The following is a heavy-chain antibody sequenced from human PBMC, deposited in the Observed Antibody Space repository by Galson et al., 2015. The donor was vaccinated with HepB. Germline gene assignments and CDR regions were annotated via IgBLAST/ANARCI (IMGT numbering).Heavy chain of an antibody. CDR2: INLNNGGT. Sequence: SVKVPCKASGYTFTGYYMHWVRQAPGQGLEWMGWINLNNGGTNYAQKFQGRVTMTRDTSISTVYMELSRLRYDDTAVCYCAARITVAGQLDYWGQGTLVTVSS. CDR1: GYTFTGYY. D-gene: IGHD6-19*01. V-gene: IGHV1-2*02. CDR3: AARITVAGQLDY. J-gene: IGHJ4*02.